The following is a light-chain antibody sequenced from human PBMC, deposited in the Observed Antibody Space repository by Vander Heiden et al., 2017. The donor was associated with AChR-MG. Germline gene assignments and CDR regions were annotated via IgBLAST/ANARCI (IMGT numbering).Light chain of an antibody. Sequence: EIVMTQFPLSLPVTPGEPASISCKSSQSLLHNNAYNCFQWDLEKPGQSPQHLIYMGSIRASGVPNRFSASGSGTDFTRKMSSVEAGDVGVYYVIHSLRNLFGHGTKVEIK. J-gene: IGKJ3*01. V-gene: IGKV2-28*01. CDR2: MGS. CDR1: QSLLHNNAYNC. CDR3: IHSLRNL.